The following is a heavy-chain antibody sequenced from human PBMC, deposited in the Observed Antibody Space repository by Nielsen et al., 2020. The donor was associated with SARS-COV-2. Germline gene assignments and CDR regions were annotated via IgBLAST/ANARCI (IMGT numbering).Heavy chain of an antibody. Sequence: SETLSLTCTVSGASISSSSYYWGWIRQPPGKGLELIGTIYYTGSTYYNPSLRGRIAMSVDTSTNQVSLQLNSVTPEDTAVYYCARDRSGLYNLVAKYNWFDPWGQGTQVTVSS. CDR2: IYYTGST. CDR3: ARDRSGLYNLVAKYNWFDP. V-gene: IGHV4-39*02. CDR1: GASISSSSYY. D-gene: IGHD5-12*01. J-gene: IGHJ5*02.